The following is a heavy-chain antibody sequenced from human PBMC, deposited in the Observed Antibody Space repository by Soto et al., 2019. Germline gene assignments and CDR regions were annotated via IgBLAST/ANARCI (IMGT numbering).Heavy chain of an antibody. CDR3: ARSSGYVVAGLDY. CDR1: GGSFSGYY. D-gene: IGHD5-12*01. Sequence: SETLSLTCAVYGGSFSGYYWSWIRQPPGKGLEWIGEINHSGSTNYNPSLKSRVTISVDTSKNQFSLKLSSVTAADTAVYYCARSSGYVVAGLDYWGQGTLVTVSS. J-gene: IGHJ4*02. V-gene: IGHV4-34*01. CDR2: INHSGST.